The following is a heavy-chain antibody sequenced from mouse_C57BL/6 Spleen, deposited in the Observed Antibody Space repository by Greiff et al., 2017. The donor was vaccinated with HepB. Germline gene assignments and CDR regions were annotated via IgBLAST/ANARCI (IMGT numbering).Heavy chain of an antibody. CDR2: IHPNSGST. V-gene: IGHV1-64*01. CDR3: ARDSNGQYFDY. Sequence: QVQLQQSGAELVKPGASVKLSCKASGYTFTSYWMHWVKQRPGQGLEWIGMIHPNSGSTNYNEKFKSKATLTVDKSSSTAYLQLSSLTSEDSAVYYCARDSNGQYFDYWGQGTTLTVSS. J-gene: IGHJ2*01. CDR1: GYTFTSYW. D-gene: IGHD2-5*01.